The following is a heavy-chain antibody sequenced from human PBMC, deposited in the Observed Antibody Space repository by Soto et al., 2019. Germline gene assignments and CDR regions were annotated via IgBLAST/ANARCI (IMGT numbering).Heavy chain of an antibody. CDR3: AGGRTWGGDPGYYGMDV. CDR1: GFTVSSHY. J-gene: IGHJ6*02. V-gene: IGHV3-53*02. CDR2: IYSGGST. Sequence: EVQLVETGGGLIQPGGSLRLSCAASGFTVSSHYMSWVRQAPGKGLEWVSVIYSGGSTYYADSVKGRFTISRDNSKNTLYLQMNSLRAEDTAVYYCAGGRTWGGDPGYYGMDVWGQGTTVTVSS. D-gene: IGHD7-27*01.